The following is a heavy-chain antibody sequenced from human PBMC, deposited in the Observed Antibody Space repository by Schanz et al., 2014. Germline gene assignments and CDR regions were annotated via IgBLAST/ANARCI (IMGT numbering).Heavy chain of an antibody. CDR1: GFSFSDYG. CDR3: AKSYDTSGYSGFDY. D-gene: IGHD3-22*01. V-gene: IGHV3-30*18. Sequence: QVQLVESGGGVVQPGRSLRLSCAGSGFSFSDYGMHWVRQAPGRGLEWVAVISYHGSERYYADSVKGRFTISRDNSKTPLYLQMNSLRTEATAVYFCAKSYDTSGYSGFDYWGQGTLVTVSS. J-gene: IGHJ4*02. CDR2: ISYHGSER.